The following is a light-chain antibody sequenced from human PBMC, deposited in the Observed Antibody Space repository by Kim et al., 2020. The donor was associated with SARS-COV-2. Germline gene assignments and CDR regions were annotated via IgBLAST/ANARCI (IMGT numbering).Light chain of an antibody. CDR1: KLGDKY. Sequence: VSPSQTASITCSGDKLGDKYACWYQQKPGQSPVVVIYQDSKRPSGIPGRFSGSNSGNTATLTISGTQAMDEADYYCQAWDSSFGVFGGGTQLTVL. CDR3: QAWDSSFGV. CDR2: QDS. V-gene: IGLV3-1*01. J-gene: IGLJ2*01.